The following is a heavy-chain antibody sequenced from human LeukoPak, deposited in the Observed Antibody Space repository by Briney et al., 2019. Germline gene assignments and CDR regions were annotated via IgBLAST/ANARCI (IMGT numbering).Heavy chain of an antibody. Sequence: GASVKVSCKASGYTFTSYGISWVRQAPGQGLEWMGWTSAYNDNTNYAQKLQGRVTMTTDTSTSTAYMELRSLRSDDTAVYHCARDENGQFNYWGQGTLVTVSS. CDR2: TSAYNDNT. V-gene: IGHV1-18*01. CDR1: GYTFTSYG. D-gene: IGHD1-1*01. J-gene: IGHJ4*02. CDR3: ARDENGQFNY.